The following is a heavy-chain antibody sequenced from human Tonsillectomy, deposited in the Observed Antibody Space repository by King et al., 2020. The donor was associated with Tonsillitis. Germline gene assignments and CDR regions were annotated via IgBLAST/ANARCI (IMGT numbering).Heavy chain of an antibody. J-gene: IGHJ4*02. D-gene: IGHD6-19*01. CDR2: SRNKANNYAT. Sequence: VQLVESGGGLVQPGGSLRLSCAASGFTLSYHYMDWVRKAPGKGLEWVGRSRNKANNYATEYAASVKGRFTISRDESKNSLSLQMNSLITEDSAVYYCARESSGAANDYWGQGTLVTVSS. CDR1: GFTLSYHY. CDR3: ARESSGAANDY. V-gene: IGHV3-72*01.